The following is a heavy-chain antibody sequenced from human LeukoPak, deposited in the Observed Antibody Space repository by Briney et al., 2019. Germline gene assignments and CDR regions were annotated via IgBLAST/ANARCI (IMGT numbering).Heavy chain of an antibody. D-gene: IGHD6-13*01. V-gene: IGHV1-69*04. CDR2: IIPILGIA. CDR1: GGTFSSYT. Sequence: ASVKVSCKASGGTFSSYTISWVRQAPGQGLEWMGRIIPILGIANYAQKFQGRVTITTDKSTSTAYMELSSLRSEDTAVYYCARDGIASRSYYYYGMDVWGQGTTVTVSS. CDR3: ARDGIASRSYYYYGMDV. J-gene: IGHJ6*02.